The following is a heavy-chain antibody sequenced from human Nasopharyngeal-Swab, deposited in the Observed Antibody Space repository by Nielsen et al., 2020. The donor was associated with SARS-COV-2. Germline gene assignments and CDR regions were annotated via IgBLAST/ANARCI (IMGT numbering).Heavy chain of an antibody. D-gene: IGHD3-16*02. CDR3: GRQLRLGELSLYNEFDY. J-gene: IGHJ4*02. CDR1: GFTFSYYS. CDR2: ISGSGSYI. Sequence: GESLKISCAASGFTFSYYSMSWVRQAPGKGLEWVSSISGSGSYIYYADSVKGRFTISRDNAKNSLYLQMNSRRVEDTAVYYCGRQLRLGELSLYNEFDYWGQGTLVTVSS. V-gene: IGHV3-21*01.